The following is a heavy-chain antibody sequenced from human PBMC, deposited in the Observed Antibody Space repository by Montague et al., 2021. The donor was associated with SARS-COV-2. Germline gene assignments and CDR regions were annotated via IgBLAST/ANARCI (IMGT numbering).Heavy chain of an antibody. V-gene: IGHV4-34*01. CDR1: GESISGHF. Sequence: SETLSLTCAVSGESISGHFWCWSRQPPRKGLEWLGVINLTCGTNSAPSLESRLRISMATSKRQVPLRLTSVTAADTAFHLCARGFRDVVRTTRLHKKLYSTGFDVWGQGIMVIVSS. CDR3: ARGFRDVVRTTRLHKKLYSTGFDV. D-gene: IGHD1-26*01. CDR2: INLTCGT. J-gene: IGHJ6*02.